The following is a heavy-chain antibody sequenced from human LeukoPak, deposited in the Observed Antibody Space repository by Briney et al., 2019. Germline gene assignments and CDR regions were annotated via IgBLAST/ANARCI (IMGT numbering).Heavy chain of an antibody. Sequence: SETLSLTCTVSGGSISSYYWSWIRQPPGKGLEWIGYIYYSGSTNYNPSLKSRVTISVDTSKNQFSLKLSSVTAADTAVYYCARVKLGYCSSTSCYVDAFDIWGQGTMVTVSS. CDR1: GGSISSYY. CDR3: ARVKLGYCSSTSCYVDAFDI. J-gene: IGHJ3*02. D-gene: IGHD2-2*01. V-gene: IGHV4-59*12. CDR2: IYYSGST.